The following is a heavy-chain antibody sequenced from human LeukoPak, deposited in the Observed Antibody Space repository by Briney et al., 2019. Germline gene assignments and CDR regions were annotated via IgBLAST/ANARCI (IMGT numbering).Heavy chain of an antibody. CDR3: ARDSLWVGDPPNYYFDY. J-gene: IGHJ4*02. CDR2: IWYDGSNK. Sequence: GGSLRLSCAASGFTFSSYGMHWVRQAPGKGLEGVAVIWYDGSNKYYADSVKGRFTISRDNSKNTLYLQMNSLRAEDTAVYYCARDSLWVGDPPNYYFDYWGQGTLVTVSS. D-gene: IGHD2-21*02. CDR1: GFTFSSYG. V-gene: IGHV3-33*01.